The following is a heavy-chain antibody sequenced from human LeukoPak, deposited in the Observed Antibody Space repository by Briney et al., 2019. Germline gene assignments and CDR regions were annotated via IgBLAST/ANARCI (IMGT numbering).Heavy chain of an antibody. CDR1: GYTFTSYG. CDR2: ISAYNGNT. V-gene: IGHV1-18*01. J-gene: IGHJ4*02. Sequence: ASVEVSCKASGYTFTSYGISWLRQAPGQGLEWMGWISAYNGNTNYAQKLQGRVTMTTDTSTSTAYMELRSLRSDDTAVYYCARGPNPLTYYYDSSGYYEYYFDYWGQGTLVTVSS. CDR3: ARGPNPLTYYYDSSGYYEYYFDY. D-gene: IGHD3-22*01.